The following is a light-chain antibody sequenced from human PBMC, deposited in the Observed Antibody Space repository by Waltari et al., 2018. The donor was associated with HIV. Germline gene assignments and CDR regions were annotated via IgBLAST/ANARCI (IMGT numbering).Light chain of an antibody. CDR1: QSILYSANNKNY. CDR2: WAS. Sequence: DIVMIQSPDSLTVSLGERATINCKSSQSILYSANNKNYLTRDQQKPGQPPKLLIYWASTRESGVPDRFSGSGSGTDFTLTISSLQAEDVAVYYCQQYYSTPWTFGQGTKVEIK. V-gene: IGKV4-1*01. CDR3: QQYYSTPWT. J-gene: IGKJ1*01.